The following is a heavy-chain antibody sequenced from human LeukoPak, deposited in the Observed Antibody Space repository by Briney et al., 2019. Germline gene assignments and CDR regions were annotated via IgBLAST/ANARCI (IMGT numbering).Heavy chain of an antibody. V-gene: IGHV3-74*01. CDR2: INSGGSWT. CDR1: GSYW. D-gene: IGHD2-2*01. J-gene: IGHJ4*02. Sequence: GGSLRLSCAASGSYWMHWVRQAPGKGLVWVSHINSGGSWTSYADSVKGRFTISRDNAKNTLYPQMNSLRAEDTAVYYCARIPYCSSTNCYPSDYWGQGTLVTVSS. CDR3: ARIPYCSSTNCYPSDY.